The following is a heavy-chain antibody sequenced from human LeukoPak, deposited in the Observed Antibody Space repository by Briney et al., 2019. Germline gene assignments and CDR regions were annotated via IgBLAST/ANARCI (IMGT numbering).Heavy chain of an antibody. V-gene: IGHV3-21*01. J-gene: IGHJ4*02. CDR1: GFTFSSYS. Sequence: GGSLRLSCAASGFTFSSYSMNWVRQAPGKGLEWVSSISSSSSYIYYADSVKGRFTISRDNAKNSLYLQMNSLRAEDTAVYYCARENGPVGASTGFDYWGQGTLVTVSP. CDR3: ARENGPVGASTGFDY. D-gene: IGHD1-26*01. CDR2: ISSSSSYI.